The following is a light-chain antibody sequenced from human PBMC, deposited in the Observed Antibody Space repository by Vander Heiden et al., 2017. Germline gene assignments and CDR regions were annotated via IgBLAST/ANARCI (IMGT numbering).Light chain of an antibody. CDR2: EGS. J-gene: IGLJ1*01. Sequence: QSALTQPASVSWSPGQSITISCTGTSSDVGSYNLVSWYQQHPGKAPKLMIYEGSKRPSGVSNRFSGSKSGNTASLTISGLQAEDEADYYGCSYAGSSTYVFGTGTKVTVL. V-gene: IGLV2-23*01. CDR3: CSYAGSSTYV. CDR1: SSDVGSYNL.